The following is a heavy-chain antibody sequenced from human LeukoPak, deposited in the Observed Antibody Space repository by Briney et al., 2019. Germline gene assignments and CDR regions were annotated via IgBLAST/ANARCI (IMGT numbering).Heavy chain of an antibody. CDR2: ISAYNGNT. V-gene: IGHV1-18*01. J-gene: IGHJ4*02. CDR1: GYTFTSYG. Sequence: ASVKVSCKASGYTFTSYGISWVRQAPGQGLEWMGWISAYNGNTNYAQKLQGRVTMTTDTSTSTAYMELRSLRSDDTAVYYCATDHSSGQDFDYWGQGTLVTVSS. D-gene: IGHD2-15*01. CDR3: ATDHSSGQDFDY.